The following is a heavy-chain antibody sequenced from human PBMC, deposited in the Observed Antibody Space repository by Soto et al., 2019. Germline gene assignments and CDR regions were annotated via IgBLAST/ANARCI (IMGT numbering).Heavy chain of an antibody. J-gene: IGHJ4*02. CDR2: ISGSGGST. D-gene: IGHD3-22*01. CDR3: AKETHSSGYYYPSRGRAFDY. CDR1: GFTFSSYA. Sequence: GGSLRLSCAASGFTFSSYAMSWVRQAPGKGLEWVSAISGSGGSTYYADSVKGRFTISRDNSKNTLYLQMNSLRAEDTAVYYCAKETHSSGYYYPSRGRAFDYWGQGTLVTVSS. V-gene: IGHV3-23*01.